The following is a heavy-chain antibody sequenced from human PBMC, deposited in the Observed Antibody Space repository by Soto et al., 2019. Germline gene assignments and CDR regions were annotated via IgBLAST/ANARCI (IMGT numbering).Heavy chain of an antibody. CDR1: DSSISSSSYY. V-gene: IGHV4-39*02. CDR2: IYYSGST. Sequence: SETLSLTCTVSDSSISSSSYYWGWIRQPPGKGLEWIGSIYYSGSTYYNPSLKSRVTISVDTSKNQFSLKLSSVTAADTAVYYCARVIDDSSGYSRWFDPWGQGTLVTVSS. D-gene: IGHD3-22*01. J-gene: IGHJ5*02. CDR3: ARVIDDSSGYSRWFDP.